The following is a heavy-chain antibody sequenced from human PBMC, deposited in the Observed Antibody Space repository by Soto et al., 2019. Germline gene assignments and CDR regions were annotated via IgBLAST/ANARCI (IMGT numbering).Heavy chain of an antibody. V-gene: IGHV4-4*07. J-gene: IGHJ4*02. CDR3: ARSGYSSAWYTAFDS. Sequence: SETLSLTCTVSGDSISSYYWNWIRQPAGKGLEWIGRIYASGSTISNRSLRSRVALSVDTSKNQFSLNLNSVTAADTAMYYCARSGYSSAWYTAFDSWSQGILVTVSS. CDR1: GDSISSYY. D-gene: IGHD6-19*01. CDR2: IYASGST.